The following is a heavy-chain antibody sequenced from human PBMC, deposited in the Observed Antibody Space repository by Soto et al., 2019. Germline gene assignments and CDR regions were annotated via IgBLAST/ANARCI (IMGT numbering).Heavy chain of an antibody. V-gene: IGHV3-15*01. CDR1: GFTFSNAW. D-gene: IGHD5-12*01. J-gene: IGHJ4*02. CDR2: IKSKTDGGTT. Sequence: GGSLRLSCAASGFTFSNAWMSWVRQAPGKGLEWVGRIKSKTDGGTTDYAAPVKGRFTISRDDSKNTLYLQMNSLKTEDTAVYYCTTEPYSGYDFDDYWGQGTLVTVSS. CDR3: TTEPYSGYDFDDY.